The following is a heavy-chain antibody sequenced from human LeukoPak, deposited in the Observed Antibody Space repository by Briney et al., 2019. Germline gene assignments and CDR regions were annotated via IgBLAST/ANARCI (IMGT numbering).Heavy chain of an antibody. J-gene: IGHJ1*01. V-gene: IGHV4-59*08. CDR1: GGAIDNYY. CDR3: ARHGTAAGPFQL. Sequence: SETLSLTCTVSGGAIDNYYWSWIRQPPGKGLKWIAYVYYSGTINYNPSLESRVTISVDTSKNQFSLRLTSVAAADTAVYYCARHGTAAGPFQLWGQGTLVTVSS. CDR2: VYYSGTI. D-gene: IGHD2-21*02.